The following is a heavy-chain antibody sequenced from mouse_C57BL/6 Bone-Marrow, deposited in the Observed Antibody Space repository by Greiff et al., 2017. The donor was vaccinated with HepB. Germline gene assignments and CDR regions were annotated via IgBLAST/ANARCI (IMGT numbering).Heavy chain of an antibody. CDR1: GFSFTSYG. J-gene: IGHJ1*03. D-gene: IGHD2-2*01. Sequence: QVQLQQSGPGLVQPSQSLSITCTVSGFSFTSYGVHWVRQSPGKGLEWLGVIWSGGSTDYNAAFISRLSISKDNSKSQVFCKMNSLQADDTAIYYCARNLLWLRRGDWYFDVWGTGTTVTVSS. CDR3: ARNLLWLRRGDWYFDV. V-gene: IGHV2-2*01. CDR2: IWSGGST.